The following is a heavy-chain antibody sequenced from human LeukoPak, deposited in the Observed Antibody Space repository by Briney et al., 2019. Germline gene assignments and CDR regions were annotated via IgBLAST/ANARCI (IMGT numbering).Heavy chain of an antibody. V-gene: IGHV4-59*08. CDR2: IYYSGST. J-gene: IGHJ4*02. CDR1: GGSISSYY. CDR3: ARGLSQDYFDY. Sequence: SETLSLTCTVSGGSISSYYWSWIRQPPGKGLEWIGYIYYSGSTNYNPSLKSRVTISVDTSKNQFSLKLSSVTAADTAVYCCARGLSQDYFDYWGQGTLVTVSS.